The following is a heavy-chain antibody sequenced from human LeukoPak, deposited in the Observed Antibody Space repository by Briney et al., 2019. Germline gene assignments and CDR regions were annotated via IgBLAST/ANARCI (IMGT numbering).Heavy chain of an antibody. J-gene: IGHJ5*02. D-gene: IGHD6-13*01. V-gene: IGHV3-64*02. CDR2: ISSDGGST. Sequence: PGGSLRLSCAASGFTFSNYAMNWVRQAPGKGLEYVSAISSDGGSTYYADSVRGRFTISRDNSKNTLYLQMGSLRAEDMAVYYCARDPASGGTISAAGTYWFDPWGQGTLVTVSS. CDR3: ARDPASGGTISAAGTYWFDP. CDR1: GFTFSNYA.